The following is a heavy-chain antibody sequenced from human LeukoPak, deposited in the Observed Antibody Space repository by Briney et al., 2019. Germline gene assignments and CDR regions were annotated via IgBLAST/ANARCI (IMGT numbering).Heavy chain of an antibody. CDR1: GYTFTGYY. J-gene: IGHJ1*01. CDR3: ARGGREYCGGDCAYFQH. D-gene: IGHD2-21*02. CDR2: INPNSGGT. Sequence: GASVKVSCKASGYTFTGYYMHWVRQAPGQGLEWMGWINPNSGGTNYAQKFQGRVTLTRDTSITTAYMELSRLRSDDTAVYYCARGGREYCGGDCAYFQHWGQGTLVTVSS. V-gene: IGHV1-2*02.